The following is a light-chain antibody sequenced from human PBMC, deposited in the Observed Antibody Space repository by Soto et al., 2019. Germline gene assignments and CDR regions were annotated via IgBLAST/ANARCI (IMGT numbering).Light chain of an antibody. J-gene: IGLJ3*02. CDR2: DVS. Sequence: QSALTQPASVSGSPGQSITISCTGTSSDVGGYNYVSWYQQHPGKAPKLMIYDVSNWPSGVSNRFSGSKSGNTASLTISGLQAEYEADYYCSSYTSSSTGVFGGGTKLTVL. CDR3: SSYTSSSTGV. CDR1: SSDVGGYNY. V-gene: IGLV2-14*01.